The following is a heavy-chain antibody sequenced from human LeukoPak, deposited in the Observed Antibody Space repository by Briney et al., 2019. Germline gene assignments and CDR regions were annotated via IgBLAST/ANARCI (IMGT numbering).Heavy chain of an antibody. D-gene: IGHD3-22*01. CDR3: AKDPDYYDSSGYQIGGYFDY. CDR1: GFTLSSNW. CDR2: IYSDGSRT. Sequence: PGGSLRLSCEGSGFTLSSNWMHWVRQGPGKGLVWVSRIYSDGSRTNYADFVKGRFTISGDNAKNTLYLQMNSLRAEDTAVYYCAKDPDYYDSSGYQIGGYFDYWGQGTLVTVSS. J-gene: IGHJ4*02. V-gene: IGHV3-74*01.